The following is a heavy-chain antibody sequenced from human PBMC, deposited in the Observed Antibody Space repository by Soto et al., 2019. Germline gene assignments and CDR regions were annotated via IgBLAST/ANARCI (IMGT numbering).Heavy chain of an antibody. CDR3: ARLKTYDILNKSDY. CDR1: GGSIGSSNW. J-gene: IGHJ4*02. Sequence: QVQLQESGPGLVKPSGTLSLTCAVSGGSIGSSNWWSWVRQPPGKGLEWIGEIYDSGSTNYNPSLXXXLXXSLDKSKNQFSLNLSSVTAADTAVYYCARLKTYDILNKSDYWGQGALVTVSS. D-gene: IGHD3-9*01. CDR2: IYDSGST. V-gene: IGHV4-4*02.